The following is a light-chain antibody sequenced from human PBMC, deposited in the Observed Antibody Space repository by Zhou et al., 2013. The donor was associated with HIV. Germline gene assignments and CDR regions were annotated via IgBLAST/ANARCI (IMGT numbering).Light chain of an antibody. J-gene: IGKJ1*01. V-gene: IGKV1-5*03. CDR2: KAS. Sequence: DIQMTQSPSTLPASVGDRVTITCRASQSISSWLAWYQQKPGKAPRLLIYKASNLEDEVPSRFSGSGSGTEFTLTISSLQPDDVATYYCQKYNSAPWTFGQGTKVEIK. CDR1: QSISSW. CDR3: QKYNSAPWT.